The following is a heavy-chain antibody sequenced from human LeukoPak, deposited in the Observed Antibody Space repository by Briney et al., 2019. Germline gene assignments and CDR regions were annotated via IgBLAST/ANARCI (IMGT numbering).Heavy chain of an antibody. V-gene: IGHV1-3*01. CDR3: ARAKRNLEMATISFFDSFLDYYYGMDV. D-gene: IGHD5-24*01. CDR2: INAGNGNT. CDR1: GYTFTSYA. J-gene: IGHJ6*02. Sequence: ASVKVSCKASGYTFTSYAMHWVRQAPGQRLEWMGWINAGNGNTKYSQKFQGRVTITRDTSASTTYMELSSLRSEDTAVYYCARAKRNLEMATISFFDSFLDYYYGMDVWGQGTTVTVSS.